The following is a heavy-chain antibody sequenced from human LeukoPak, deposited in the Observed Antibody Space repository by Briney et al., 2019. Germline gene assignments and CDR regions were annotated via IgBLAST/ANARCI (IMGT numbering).Heavy chain of an antibody. D-gene: IGHD5-12*01. Sequence: GGSLRLSCAASGFTFSSYSMNWVRQAPGKGLEWVSSISSSSSYIYYADSVKGRFTISRDNAKNSLYLQMNSLRAEETAVYYCARGSIVDIVATIGEAIDYWGQGTLVTVSS. CDR3: ARGSIVDIVATIGEAIDY. J-gene: IGHJ4*02. CDR2: ISSSSSYI. CDR1: GFTFSSYS. V-gene: IGHV3-21*01.